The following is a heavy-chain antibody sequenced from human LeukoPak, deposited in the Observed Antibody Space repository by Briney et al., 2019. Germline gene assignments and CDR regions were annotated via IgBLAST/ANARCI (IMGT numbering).Heavy chain of an antibody. Sequence: TGGSLRLSCAASGFTFDNYWMWWVRQASGKGLEWVANINRAGSDTYYPDSVKGRFIISRDNAKNSLYLQMSSLRAEDTAVYYCARDRDYYAIDYWGQGTLVTVSS. CDR2: INRAGSDT. D-gene: IGHD3-22*01. CDR3: ARDRDYYAIDY. J-gene: IGHJ4*02. CDR1: GFTFDNYW. V-gene: IGHV3-7*01.